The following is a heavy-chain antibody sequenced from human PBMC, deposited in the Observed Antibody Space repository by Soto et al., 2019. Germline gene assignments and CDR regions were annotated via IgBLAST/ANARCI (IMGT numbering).Heavy chain of an antibody. CDR3: AKDPEPLGPPYFDY. D-gene: IGHD3-3*02. CDR2: ISGSGGST. J-gene: IGHJ4*02. Sequence: GGSLRLSCAASGFTFSSYAMSWARQALGKGLEWVSAISGSGGSTYYADSVKGRFTISRDNSKNTLYLQMNSLRAEDTAVYYCAKDPEPLGPPYFDYWGQGTLVTVSS. CDR1: GFTFSSYA. V-gene: IGHV3-23*01.